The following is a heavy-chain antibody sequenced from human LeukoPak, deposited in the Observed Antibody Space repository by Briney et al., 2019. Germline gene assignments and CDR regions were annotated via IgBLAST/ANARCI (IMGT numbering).Heavy chain of an antibody. V-gene: IGHV1-46*01. J-gene: IGHJ4*02. CDR1: GYPFTSYY. CDR3: ARSVGIAAAADFDY. D-gene: IGHD6-13*01. CDR2: INPSVGGT. Sequence: ASVKASCKPSGYPFTSYYIHWLRQAPGQGLDWMGIINPSVGGTSYAQKFQGRVTMPRDTSTSTVYMELSSLRSEDTAVYYCARSVGIAAAADFDYWGQGTLVTVSS.